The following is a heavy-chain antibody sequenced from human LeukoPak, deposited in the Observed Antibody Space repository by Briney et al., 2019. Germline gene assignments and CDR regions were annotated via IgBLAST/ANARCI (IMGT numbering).Heavy chain of an antibody. CDR1: GGSISNGGYS. V-gene: IGHV4-30-2*01. D-gene: IGHD3-22*01. CDR3: ARATATYYYDSSEYYFDY. Sequence: SQTLSLTCAVSGGSISNGGYSWSWIRQPPGKGLEWIGYIYHSGSTYYNPSLKSRVTISVDRSKNQFSLKLSSVTAADTAVYYCARATATYYYDSSEYYFDYWGQGTLVTVSS. J-gene: IGHJ4*02. CDR2: IYHSGST.